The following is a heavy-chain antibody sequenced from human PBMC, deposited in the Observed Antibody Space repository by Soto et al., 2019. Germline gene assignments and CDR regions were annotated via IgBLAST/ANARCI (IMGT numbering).Heavy chain of an antibody. Sequence: GESLKISCKVSGYSFTTYWINWVRQMPGKGLEWMGRIDPSDSYTNYSPSFQGHVTISADNSVSTAYLQWSSLKASDTAMYYCARRVSPNIVGAFSAFDIWGQGTMVTVSS. J-gene: IGHJ3*02. CDR2: IDPSDSYT. D-gene: IGHD1-26*01. CDR3: ARRVSPNIVGAFSAFDI. CDR1: GYSFTTYW. V-gene: IGHV5-10-1*01.